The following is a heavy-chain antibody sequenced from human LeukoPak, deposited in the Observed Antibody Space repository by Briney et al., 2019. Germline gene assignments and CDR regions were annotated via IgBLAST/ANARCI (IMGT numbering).Heavy chain of an antibody. D-gene: IGHD3-16*01. Sequence: GGSLRLSCTASGFXFSNYNINWVRQAPGKGLEWVSSISSSSSYIYYTDSLKGRFTISRDNAKNSLYLQMNSLRAEDTAVYYCARSPRGGEFDYWGQGTLVTVSS. V-gene: IGHV3-21*01. J-gene: IGHJ4*02. CDR3: ARSPRGGEFDY. CDR1: GFXFSNYN. CDR2: ISSSSSYI.